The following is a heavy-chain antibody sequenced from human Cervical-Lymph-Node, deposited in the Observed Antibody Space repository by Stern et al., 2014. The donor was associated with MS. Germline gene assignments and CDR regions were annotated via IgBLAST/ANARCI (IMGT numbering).Heavy chain of an antibody. CDR1: GYRFANYW. CDR3: ARHYLTAVAPDH. D-gene: IGHD4-23*01. V-gene: IGHV5-51*01. J-gene: IGHJ4*02. Sequence: EVQLVQSGAEVKKSGESLKISCKGSGYRFANYWIGWVRQMPGKGLEWMGIIYPGDSDTRYSPSFAGQVTISADKSISPAFLHWSSLEASDTAIYYCARHYLTAVAPDHWGQGTLVTVSS. CDR2: IYPGDSDT.